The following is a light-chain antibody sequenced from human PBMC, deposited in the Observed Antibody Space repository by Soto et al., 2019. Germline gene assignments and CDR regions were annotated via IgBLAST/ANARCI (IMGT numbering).Light chain of an antibody. J-gene: IGLJ2*01. CDR1: SSDVGDYNY. CDR3: SSYTSSNTWV. Sequence: QSALTQPASVSGSPGQSITISCTGTSSDVGDYNYVSWYQQHPGKAPKLMIYEVSNRPSGVSNRFSGSKSGNTASLTISGLQAEDGADYYCSSYTSSNTWVFGGGTQLTVL. V-gene: IGLV2-14*01. CDR2: EVS.